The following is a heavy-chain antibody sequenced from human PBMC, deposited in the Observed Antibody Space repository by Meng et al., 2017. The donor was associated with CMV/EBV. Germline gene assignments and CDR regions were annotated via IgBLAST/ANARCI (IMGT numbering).Heavy chain of an antibody. CDR3: ARDKATMVRGVLDY. CDR2: ISSSGSTI. D-gene: IGHD3-10*01. CDR1: GFTFSSYE. V-gene: IGHV3-48*03. J-gene: IGHJ4*02. Sequence: GGSLRLSCAASGFTFSSYEMNWVRQAPGKGLEGVSYISSSGSTIYYADSVKGRFTISRDNAKNSLYLQMNSLRAEDTAVYYCARDKATMVRGVLDYWGQGTLVTVSS.